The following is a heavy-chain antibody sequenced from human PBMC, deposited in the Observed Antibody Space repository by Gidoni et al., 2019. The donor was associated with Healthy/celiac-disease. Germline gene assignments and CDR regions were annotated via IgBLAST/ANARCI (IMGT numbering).Heavy chain of an antibody. Sequence: QVQLQESGPGLVKPPQTLSLTCTVSGGSIRRGGYYWRWIRQHPGKGMEWIGYTYYSGSTYYSTSLKSRVTISVDTSKNKFSMKLSSVTAADTAVYYCARVIPYCGGDCYSGYFQHWGQGTLVTVSA. D-gene: IGHD2-21*02. CDR2: TYYSGST. J-gene: IGHJ1*01. V-gene: IGHV4-31*03. CDR3: ARVIPYCGGDCYSGYFQH. CDR1: GGSIRRGGYY.